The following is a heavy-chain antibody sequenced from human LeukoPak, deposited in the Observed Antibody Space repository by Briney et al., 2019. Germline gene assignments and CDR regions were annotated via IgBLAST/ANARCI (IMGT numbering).Heavy chain of an antibody. D-gene: IGHD1-7*01. CDR3: AKDGSAGTTPPFFDY. Sequence: GRSLRLSCAASGFTFDDYAMHSVRQAPGKGLEWVSGISWNSGSIGYADSVKGRFTISRDNAKNSLYLQMNSLRAEDTALYYCAKDGSAGTTPPFFDYWGQGTLVTVSS. CDR1: GFTFDDYA. J-gene: IGHJ4*02. V-gene: IGHV3-9*01. CDR2: ISWNSGSI.